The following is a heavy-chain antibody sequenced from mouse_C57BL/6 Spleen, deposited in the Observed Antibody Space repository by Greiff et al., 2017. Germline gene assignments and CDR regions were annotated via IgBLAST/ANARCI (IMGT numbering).Heavy chain of an antibody. J-gene: IGHJ1*03. CDR3: VHYYGSSSWYFDV. Sequence: LQESGPELVKPGASVKLSCKASGYTFTSYDINWVKQRPGQGLEWIGWIYPRDGSTKYNEKFKGKATLTVDTSSSTAYMELHSLTSEDSAVYFCVHYYGSSSWYFDVWGTGTTVTVSS. CDR1: GYTFTSYD. CDR2: IYPRDGST. D-gene: IGHD1-1*01. V-gene: IGHV1-85*01.